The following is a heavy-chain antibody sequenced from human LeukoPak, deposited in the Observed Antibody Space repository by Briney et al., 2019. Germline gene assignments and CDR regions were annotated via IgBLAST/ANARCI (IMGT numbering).Heavy chain of an antibody. CDR2: IYYSGST. Sequence: PSETLSLTCTISGGSITSGGYYWTWIRQFPGKGLEWIGSIYYSGSTYYNPSLKSRVTISVDTSKNQFSLKLSSVTAADTAVYYCARHGHVAVAEFDYWGQGTLVTVSS. CDR3: ARHGHVAVAEFDY. V-gene: IGHV4-39*01. D-gene: IGHD6-19*01. CDR1: GGSITSGGYY. J-gene: IGHJ4*02.